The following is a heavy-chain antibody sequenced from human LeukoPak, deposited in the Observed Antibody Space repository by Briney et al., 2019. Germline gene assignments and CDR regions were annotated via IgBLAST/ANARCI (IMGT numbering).Heavy chain of an antibody. J-gene: IGHJ4*02. Sequence: QPGGSLRLSCAASGFTFSSYAIHWVRQAPDKGLEWLAVISSDGRDKHHADSVKGRFTISRDNSKNTLYLQTNSLRAEDTAAYYCAKDLRRIAAYYFDYWGQGTLVSVSS. CDR1: GFTFSSYA. CDR3: AKDLRRIAAYYFDY. CDR2: ISSDGRDK. D-gene: IGHD6-25*01. V-gene: IGHV3-30*18.